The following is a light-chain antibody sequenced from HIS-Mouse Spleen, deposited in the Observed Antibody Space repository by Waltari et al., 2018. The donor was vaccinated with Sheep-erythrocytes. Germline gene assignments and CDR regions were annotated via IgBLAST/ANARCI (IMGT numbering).Light chain of an antibody. CDR1: SSNIGNNA. Sequence: QSVLTQPPSVSEAPRQRVTIPCSGSSSNIGNNAVNWSQQLPGKAPKLLIYYDDLLPSGVSDRFSGSKSGTSASLAISGLQSEDEADYYCAAWDDSLNGVVFGGGTKLTVL. CDR3: AAWDDSLNGVV. V-gene: IGLV1-36*01. CDR2: YDD. J-gene: IGLJ2*01.